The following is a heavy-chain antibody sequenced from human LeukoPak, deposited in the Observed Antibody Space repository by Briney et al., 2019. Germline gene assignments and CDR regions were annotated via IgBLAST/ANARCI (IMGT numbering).Heavy chain of an antibody. CDR1: GFTFRIYA. V-gene: IGHV3-30-3*01. CDR2: ISYDGSNK. CDR3: ARESGYSGYDRRYYFDY. Sequence: AGGSLRLSCAASGFTFRIYAIHWVRQAPGKGLEWVAVISYDGSNKNYADSVKGRFTISRDNSKNTLSLQMNSLRAEDTAVYYCARESGYSGYDRRYYFDYWGQGTLVTVSS. J-gene: IGHJ4*02. D-gene: IGHD5-12*01.